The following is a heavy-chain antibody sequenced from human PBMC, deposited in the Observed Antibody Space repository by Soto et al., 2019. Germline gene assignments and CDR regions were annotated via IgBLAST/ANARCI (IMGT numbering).Heavy chain of an antibody. J-gene: IGHJ4*02. V-gene: IGHV1-69*01. D-gene: IGHD1-26*01. CDR2: IIPMFGTP. CDR3: ARGRDQPPVGLYFDS. CDR1: GDAFTNYI. Sequence: QVQLVQSGAEVKKPGSSVKVSCKASGDAFTNYIFDWVRQAPGQGLEWMGGIIPMFGTPKYAQTFQDRVTISAAVSTGTAYLELTSLSFDDTAVYYCARGRDQPPVGLYFDSWGEGTRVTVSS.